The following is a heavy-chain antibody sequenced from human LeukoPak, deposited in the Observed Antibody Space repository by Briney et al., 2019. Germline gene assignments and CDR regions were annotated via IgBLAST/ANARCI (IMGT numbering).Heavy chain of an antibody. Sequence: PSQTLSLTCAISGDSVSSNSAAWHWIRQSPSRGLEWLGRTYYRSKWYNDYAVSVKSRITINPDTSKNQFSLQLNSVTPEDTAVYYCARTPYYDFWIGLPPGSYYYYMDVWGKGTTVTVSS. CDR2: TYYRSKWYN. D-gene: IGHD3-3*01. V-gene: IGHV6-1*01. CDR3: ARTPYYDFWIGLPPGSYYYYMDV. CDR1: GDSVSSNSAA. J-gene: IGHJ6*03.